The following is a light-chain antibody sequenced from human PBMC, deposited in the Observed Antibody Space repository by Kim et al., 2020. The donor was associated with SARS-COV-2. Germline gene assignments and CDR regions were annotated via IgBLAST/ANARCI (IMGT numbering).Light chain of an antibody. CDR3: QQYGGSPWT. CDR2: GAS. Sequence: EIVLTQPPGTLSLSPGERATLSCTASQTISGNYLAWYQQTPGQAPRVLIHGASSRATGIPDRFSGSGSGTDFTLTISRLEPEDFAVYYCQQYGGSPWTFGHGTKVDIK. J-gene: IGKJ1*01. V-gene: IGKV3-20*01. CDR1: QTISGNY.